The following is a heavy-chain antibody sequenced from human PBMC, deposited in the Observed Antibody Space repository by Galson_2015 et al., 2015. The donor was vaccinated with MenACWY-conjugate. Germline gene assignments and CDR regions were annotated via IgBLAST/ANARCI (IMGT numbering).Heavy chain of an antibody. J-gene: IGHJ2*01. CDR2: ISYDGSNK. V-gene: IGHV3-30*04. CDR3: ARTTVSYWYFEL. CDR1: GFTFSSYA. Sequence: SLRLSCAASGFTFSSYAMHWVRQAPGKGLEWVAVISYDGSNKYYADSVKGRFTISRDNSKNTLYLQMNSLRAEDTAVYYCARTTVSYWYFELWGRGTLVTVSS. D-gene: IGHD4-17*01.